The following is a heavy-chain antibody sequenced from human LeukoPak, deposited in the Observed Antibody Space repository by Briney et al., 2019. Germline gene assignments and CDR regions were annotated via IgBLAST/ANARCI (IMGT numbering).Heavy chain of an antibody. Sequence: ASVKVSCKASGYTFTSYGTSWVRQAPGQGLEWMGWISAYNGNTNYAQKLQGRVTITRDTSASTAYMELSSLRSEDTAVYYCARDSNPLTYYYGSGSSQDNWFDPWGQGTLVTVSS. CDR1: GYTFTSYG. CDR3: ARDSNPLTYYYGSGSSQDNWFDP. V-gene: IGHV1-18*01. D-gene: IGHD3-10*01. CDR2: ISAYNGNT. J-gene: IGHJ5*02.